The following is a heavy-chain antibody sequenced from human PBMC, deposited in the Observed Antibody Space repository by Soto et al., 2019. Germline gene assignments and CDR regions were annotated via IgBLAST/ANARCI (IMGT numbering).Heavy chain of an antibody. CDR3: ARENYYALDY. CDR1: SGSISSYN. D-gene: IGHD3-10*01. CDR2: INYSGST. V-gene: IGHV4-59*01. Sequence: SETLSLTCTVSSGSISSYNWNWVRQPLGKGLEWIGFINYSGSTHYNPSLKSRVTISLDTSKNQFSLKLNSVTAADTAVYYCARENYYALDYWGPGTLVTVSS. J-gene: IGHJ4*02.